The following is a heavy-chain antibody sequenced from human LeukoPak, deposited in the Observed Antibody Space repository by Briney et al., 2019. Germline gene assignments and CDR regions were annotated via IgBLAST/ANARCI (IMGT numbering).Heavy chain of an antibody. J-gene: IGHJ3*02. CDR2: MNPNSGNT. V-gene: IGHV1-8*03. Sequence: ASVKVSCKASGYTFTSYDINWVRQATGQGLEWMGWMNPNSGNTGYAQKFQGRVTITRNTSISTAYMELSSLRSEDTAVYYCARGGRFRNAFDIWGQGTMVTVSS. CDR1: GYTFTSYD. CDR3: ARGGRFRNAFDI.